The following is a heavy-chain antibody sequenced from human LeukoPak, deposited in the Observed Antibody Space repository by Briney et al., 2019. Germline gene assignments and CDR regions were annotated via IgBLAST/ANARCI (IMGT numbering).Heavy chain of an antibody. CDR1: GYTFTGYY. Sequence: GASVKVSCKASGYTFTGYYMHWVRQAPGQGLEWMGWINPNSGGTNYAQKFQGRVTMTRDTSISTAYMELSRLRSDDTAVYYCARVQYCSSTSCSPYNWFDPWGQGTLVTVSS. J-gene: IGHJ5*02. V-gene: IGHV1-2*02. CDR3: ARVQYCSSTSCSPYNWFDP. CDR2: INPNSGGT. D-gene: IGHD2-2*01.